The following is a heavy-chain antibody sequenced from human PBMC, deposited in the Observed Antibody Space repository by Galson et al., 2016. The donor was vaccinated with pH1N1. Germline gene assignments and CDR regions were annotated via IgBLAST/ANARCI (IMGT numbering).Heavy chain of an antibody. CDR2: INAHNGHT. CDR3: ARGAVMNAFAY. CDR1: GYTFTSFG. V-gene: IGHV1-18*01. Sequence: SVKVSCKASGYTFTSFGITWVRQAPGQGLEWMGWINAHNGHTDHAQRLQGRVPMTTDTSTSTADMELRSLRSDDTAVYFCARGAVMNAFAYWGQGTMVTVSS. J-gene: IGHJ3*01. D-gene: IGHD3-16*01.